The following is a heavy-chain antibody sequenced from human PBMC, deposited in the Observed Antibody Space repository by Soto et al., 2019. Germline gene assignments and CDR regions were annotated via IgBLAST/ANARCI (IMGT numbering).Heavy chain of an antibody. Sequence: QVQLQQSGPGLVKPSQTLSVTCGISGDSVSSNSAAWNWLRQSPSRGLEWLGRTYYRSKWYNDYAVSVESRITIIPDTSKNHFSLQRNFVTPEDTAVYFCARGEQYSGKIFDYWGQGTLVTVSS. CDR1: GDSVSSNSAA. CDR2: TYYRSKWYN. D-gene: IGHD1-26*01. CDR3: ARGEQYSGKIFDY. J-gene: IGHJ4*02. V-gene: IGHV6-1*01.